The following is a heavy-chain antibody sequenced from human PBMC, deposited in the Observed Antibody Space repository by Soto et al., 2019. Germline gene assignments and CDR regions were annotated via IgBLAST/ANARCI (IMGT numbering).Heavy chain of an antibody. J-gene: IGHJ5*02. D-gene: IGHD6-19*01. Sequence: SVKVSCKASGGTFSSYAISWVRQAPGQGLEWMGGIIPIFGTANYAQKFQGRVTITADKSTSTAYMELSSLRSEDTAVYYCARGSAVAGTWWFDPWGQGTLVTVSS. CDR1: GGTFSSYA. V-gene: IGHV1-69*06. CDR2: IIPIFGTA. CDR3: ARGSAVAGTWWFDP.